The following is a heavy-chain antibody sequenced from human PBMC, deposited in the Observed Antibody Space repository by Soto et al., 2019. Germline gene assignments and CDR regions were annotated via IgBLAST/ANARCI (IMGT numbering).Heavy chain of an antibody. CDR3: ARGYCSSTSCYYYYMDV. CDR2: IIPILGIA. D-gene: IGHD2-2*01. V-gene: IGHV1-69*02. CDR1: GGTFSSYT. Sequence: SVTVSCKASGGTFSSYTISRVRQAPGQGLEWMGRIIPILGIANYAQKFQGRVTITADKSTSTAYMELSSLRSEDTAVYYCARGYCSSTSCYYYYMDVWGKGTTVTVSS. J-gene: IGHJ6*03.